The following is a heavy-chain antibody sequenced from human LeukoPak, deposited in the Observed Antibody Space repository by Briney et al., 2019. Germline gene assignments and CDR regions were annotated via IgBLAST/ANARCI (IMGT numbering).Heavy chain of an antibody. V-gene: IGHV4-30-2*01. CDR2: NYHSGST. D-gene: IGHD1-14*01. Sequence: SETLSLTCAVSGVSISSGGYSWSWIRQPPGKGLEWIGYNYHSGSTYYNPSLKSLATISVDSPKNQYSLKLSSVIAADTAVYYCGRAPDTGAELDYWGQGTLVTVSS. CDR3: GRAPDTGAELDY. CDR1: GVSISSGGYS. J-gene: IGHJ4*02.